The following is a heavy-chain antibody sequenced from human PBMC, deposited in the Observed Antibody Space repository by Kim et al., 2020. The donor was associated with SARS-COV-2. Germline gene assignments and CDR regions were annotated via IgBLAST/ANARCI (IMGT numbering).Heavy chain of an antibody. Sequence: GRFTISRDNAKNSLYLQMNSLRAEDTAVYYCARGRVYCGGACYPSNWFDPWGQGTLVTVSS. D-gene: IGHD2-21*02. V-gene: IGHV3-11*06. J-gene: IGHJ5*02. CDR3: ARGRVYCGGACYPSNWFDP.